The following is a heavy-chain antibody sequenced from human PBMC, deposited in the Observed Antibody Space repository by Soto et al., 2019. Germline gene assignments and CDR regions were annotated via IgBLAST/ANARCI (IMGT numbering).Heavy chain of an antibody. CDR3: ARGTVQFYFDY. D-gene: IGHD4-4*01. Sequence: PGGSLRLSCAASGFTFSDYYMSWIRQAPGKGLEWVSYISSGSSFTNYADSVKGRFTISRDNAKNSLYLQMNSLRAEDTAVYYCARGTVQFYFDYWGQGTLVTVSS. CDR1: GFTFSDYY. V-gene: IGHV3-11*05. J-gene: IGHJ4*02. CDR2: ISSGSSFT.